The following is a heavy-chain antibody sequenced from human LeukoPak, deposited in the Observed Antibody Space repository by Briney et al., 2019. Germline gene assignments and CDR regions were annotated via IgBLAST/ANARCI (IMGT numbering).Heavy chain of an antibody. Sequence: SQTLSLTCSISGDSASSKSAAWNWIRQSPSRGLEWLGRTYYRSKWYNDYAVSVKSRISINPDTSKNQFSLQLNSVTPEDTGVYYCPRLVGARPDYWGQGTLVTVSS. J-gene: IGHJ4*02. CDR1: GDSASSKSAA. CDR3: PRLVGARPDY. V-gene: IGHV6-1*01. D-gene: IGHD4/OR15-4a*01. CDR2: TYYRSKWYN.